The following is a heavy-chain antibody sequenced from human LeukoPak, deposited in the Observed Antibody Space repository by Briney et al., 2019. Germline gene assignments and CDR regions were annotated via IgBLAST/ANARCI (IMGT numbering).Heavy chain of an antibody. J-gene: IGHJ6*02. CDR2: ISSSSSYI. D-gene: IGHD3-3*01. Sequence: GGSLRLSCAASGFTFSSYSMNWVRQAPGKGLEWVSSISSSSSYIYYADSVKGRFTISRDNAKNSLYLQMNSLRAEDTAVYYCEKSYYDFWSGYYTGGYYYYYGMDVWGQGTTVTVSS. V-gene: IGHV3-21*01. CDR3: EKSYYDFWSGYYTGGYYYYYGMDV. CDR1: GFTFSSYS.